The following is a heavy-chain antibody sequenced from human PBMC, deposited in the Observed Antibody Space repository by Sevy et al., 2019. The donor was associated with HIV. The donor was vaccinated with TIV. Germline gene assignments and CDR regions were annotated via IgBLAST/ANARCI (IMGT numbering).Heavy chain of an antibody. CDR1: GFIVTSNY. D-gene: IGHD1-7*01. CDR3: ARTPIGNYVDYFDY. J-gene: IGHJ4*02. V-gene: IGHV3-53*01. Sequence: GGSLRLSCAASGFIVTSNYMSWVCQAPGKGLEWVSVIHGGGTTQYADSVKGRFTISRDNSKNTLYLQMNTLRAEDTAVYYCARTPIGNYVDYFDYWGQGTLVTVSS. CDR2: IHGGGTT.